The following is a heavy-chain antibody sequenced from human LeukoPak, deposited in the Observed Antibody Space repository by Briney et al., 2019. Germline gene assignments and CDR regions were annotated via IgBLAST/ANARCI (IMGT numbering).Heavy chain of an antibody. J-gene: IGHJ4*02. CDR1: GFTFSSYS. Sequence: PGGSLRLSCAASGFTFSSYSMNWVRQAPGKGLEWVSSISSSSSYIYYADSVKGRFTISRDNAKNSLYLQMNSLRAEDTAVYYCAIPHGGNGGGFDYWGQGTLVTVSS. CDR3: AIPHGGNGGGFDY. CDR2: ISSSSSYI. V-gene: IGHV3-21*01. D-gene: IGHD2-15*01.